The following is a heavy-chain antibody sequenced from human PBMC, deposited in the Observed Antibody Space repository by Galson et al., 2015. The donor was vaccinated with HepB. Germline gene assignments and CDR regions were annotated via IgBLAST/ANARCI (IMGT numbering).Heavy chain of an antibody. J-gene: IGHJ5*02. CDR1: GDSVSSNSAA. CDR2: TYYRSKWYN. CDR3: ARVGYINPYNWFDP. D-gene: IGHD4-11*01. Sequence: CAISGDSVSSNSAAWNWIRQSPSRGLEWLGRTYYRSKWYNDYAVSVKSRITINPDTSKNQFSLQLNSVTPEDTAVYYCARVGYINPYNWFDPWGQGTLVTVSS. V-gene: IGHV6-1*01.